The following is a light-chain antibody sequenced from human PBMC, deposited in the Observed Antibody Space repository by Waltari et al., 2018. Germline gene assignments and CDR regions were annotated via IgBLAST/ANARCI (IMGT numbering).Light chain of an antibody. CDR2: DVT. J-gene: IGLJ2*01. Sequence: QSALTQPASVSGSPGQSITISCSGTNSDVGGYDYVSWYQHHPGKAPKLIIYDVTKGPSGGSNRFSGSKSGNTASLTISGRQAEDEADYYCSSYAGGNNLLFGGGTKVTVL. V-gene: IGLV2-23*02. CDR1: NSDVGGYDY. CDR3: SSYAGGNNLL.